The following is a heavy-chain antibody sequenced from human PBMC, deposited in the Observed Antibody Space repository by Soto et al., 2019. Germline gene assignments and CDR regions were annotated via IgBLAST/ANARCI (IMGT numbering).Heavy chain of an antibody. D-gene: IGHD2-15*01. V-gene: IGHV4-31*03. CDR3: ARGVVVAAYFDY. CDR1: GGSISSGGYY. Sequence: QVQLQESGPGLVKPSQTLSLTCTVSGGSISSGGYYWSWIRQHPGKGLEWIGYIYYSGSTYYNPSLQSRVTISVDTSKNQFSLKLSSVTAADTAVYYCARGVVVAAYFDYWGQGTLVTVSS. CDR2: IYYSGST. J-gene: IGHJ4*02.